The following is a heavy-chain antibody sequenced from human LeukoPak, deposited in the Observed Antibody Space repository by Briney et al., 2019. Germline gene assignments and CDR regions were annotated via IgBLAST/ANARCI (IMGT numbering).Heavy chain of an antibody. CDR1: GGSLTSTSHY. V-gene: IGHV4-39*01. D-gene: IGHD5-18*01. J-gene: IGHJ6*03. CDR3: TKRRGYSFGFDYYXMDV. Sequence: SETLSLSCTVSGGSLTSTSHYWDWVRQPPGKGLEWLGSIYSSGSTYYNPSLKSRVTVSFDTSKNQFSLSLTSVTAADTAVYYCTKRRGYSFGFDYYXMDVXXXGTTVT. CDR2: IYSSGST.